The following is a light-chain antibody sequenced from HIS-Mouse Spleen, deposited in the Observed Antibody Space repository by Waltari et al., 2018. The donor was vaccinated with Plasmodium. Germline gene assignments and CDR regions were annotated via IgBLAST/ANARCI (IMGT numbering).Light chain of an antibody. CDR1: QSVSNSY. CDR3: QQYGSSPYT. CDR2: GAS. V-gene: IGKV3-20*01. Sequence: IVLTQSPGTLSLSPGERATLSCSASQSVSNSYLAWYQQKPGQAPRLLIYGASSRATGIPDRFSGSGSGTDFTLTISRLEPEDFAVYYCQQYGSSPYTFGQGTKLEIK. J-gene: IGKJ2*01.